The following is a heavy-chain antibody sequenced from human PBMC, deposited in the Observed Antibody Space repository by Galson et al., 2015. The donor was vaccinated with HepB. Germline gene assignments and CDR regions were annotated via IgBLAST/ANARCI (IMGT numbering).Heavy chain of an antibody. D-gene: IGHD2-15*01. V-gene: IGHV3-23*01. CDR3: AKAVVESRWGFGS. J-gene: IGHJ4*02. CDR2: ISGSGGRT. CDR1: GFTFSSYA. Sequence: SLRLSCAASGFTFSSYAMSWVRQAPGKGLEWVSTISGSGGRTNYAESVKGRFTIPRDNSKNTLYLQMNSLRAEDTAVYYCAKAVVESRWGFGSWGQGTLVTVSS.